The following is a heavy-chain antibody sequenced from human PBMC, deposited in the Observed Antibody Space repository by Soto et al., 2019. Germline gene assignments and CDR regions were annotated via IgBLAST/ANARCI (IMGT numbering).Heavy chain of an antibody. CDR2: VHYSGST. V-gene: IGHV4-39*01. CDR3: ARQHYYDSSGYYTDY. Sequence: SETLSLTCSVSGGSISSNFYYWGWIRQPPGKGLEWIATVHYSGSTYYTPSLKSRVTISADTSNNQFSLRLNSVTAADTAVYYCARQHYYDSSGYYTDYWGQGTLVTVSS. J-gene: IGHJ4*02. D-gene: IGHD3-22*01. CDR1: GGSISSNFYY.